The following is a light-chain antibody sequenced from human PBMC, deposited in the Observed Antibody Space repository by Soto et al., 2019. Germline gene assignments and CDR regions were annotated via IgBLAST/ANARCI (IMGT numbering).Light chain of an antibody. V-gene: IGKV1-13*02. CDR3: QQYNSYSQT. CDR1: QAIGNY. J-gene: IGKJ1*01. CDR2: DAS. Sequence: SRMTTSPSSLASSVGASITIPCRASQAIGNYLNWYQQKPGKAPRLLIHDASSLESGVPARFSGSGSGTEFTLTISSLQPEDFATYYCQQYNSYSQTFGQGTKVDI.